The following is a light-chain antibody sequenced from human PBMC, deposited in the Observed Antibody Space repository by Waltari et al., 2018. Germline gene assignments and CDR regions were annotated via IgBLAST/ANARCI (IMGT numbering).Light chain of an antibody. J-gene: IGKJ4*01. CDR1: QGILDGSNNRNS. CDR3: QQYYRVPLT. Sequence: DIVMTQSPDSLAVSLGERATINCKSSQGILDGSNNRNSLAWYQQKPGPSPNLLIYWASTRESGVPDRFSGSGSGTDFSLTISSLQAEDVAVYYCQQYYRVPLTFGGGTKIEIK. V-gene: IGKV4-1*01. CDR2: WAS.